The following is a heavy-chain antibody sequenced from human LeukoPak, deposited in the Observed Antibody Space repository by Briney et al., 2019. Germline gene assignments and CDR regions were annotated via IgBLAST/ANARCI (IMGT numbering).Heavy chain of an antibody. CDR3: ARVGYSYGYYMDV. D-gene: IGHD5-18*01. Sequence: PSQTLSFTCAVSGGSISSGGYSWSWIRQTPGKGLEWIGYIYYSGSTYYNPSLKSRVTISVDTSKNQFSLKLSSVTAADTAVYYCARVGYSYGYYMDVWGKGTTVTVSS. CDR2: IYYSGST. J-gene: IGHJ6*03. CDR1: GGSISSGGYS. V-gene: IGHV4-30-4*07.